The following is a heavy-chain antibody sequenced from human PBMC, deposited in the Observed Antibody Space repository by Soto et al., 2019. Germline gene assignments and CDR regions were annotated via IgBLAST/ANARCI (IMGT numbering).Heavy chain of an antibody. Sequence: QVQLVQSGAEVKKLGASVKVSCKASGYTFTSYGISWVRQAPGQGLEWMGWISAYNGNTNYAQKLQGRVTMTTGTSTSKAYMGLRSLRSDDTAVYYCARDSSTSARRRGGFVPWGQGTLVTVSS. CDR1: GYTFTSYG. CDR3: ARDSSTSARRRGGFVP. D-gene: IGHD6-6*01. CDR2: ISAYNGNT. V-gene: IGHV1-18*01. J-gene: IGHJ5*02.